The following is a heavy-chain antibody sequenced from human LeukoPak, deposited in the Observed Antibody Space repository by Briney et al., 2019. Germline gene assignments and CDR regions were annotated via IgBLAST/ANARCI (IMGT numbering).Heavy chain of an antibody. CDR1: GFTLRSYT. CDR2: IYYSGTT. Sequence: SGGSLRLSCAASGFTLRSYTMNWIRQPPGKGLEWIGSIYYSGTTYYNSSLQSRVTMSDDTSKNQFSLKLNSVTAADTAVYYCAGTMESESFSTFDYWGQGTLVTVSS. CDR3: AGTMESESFSTFDY. D-gene: IGHD2/OR15-2a*01. J-gene: IGHJ4*02. V-gene: IGHV4-59*04.